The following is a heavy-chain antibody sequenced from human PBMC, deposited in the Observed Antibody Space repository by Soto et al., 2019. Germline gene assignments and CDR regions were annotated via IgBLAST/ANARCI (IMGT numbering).Heavy chain of an antibody. J-gene: IGHJ4*02. D-gene: IGHD2-15*01. Sequence: GESLKISCKGSGYSFTSYWMGWVRQMNGKGLEWMGIIYPGDSDTRYSPSFQDQVTISADKSISTAYLQWSSLKASDTAMYYCARPLGYCSGGSCYHYFDYWGQGTLVTVSS. CDR3: ARPLGYCSGGSCYHYFDY. CDR2: IYPGDSDT. CDR1: GYSFTSYW. V-gene: IGHV5-51*01.